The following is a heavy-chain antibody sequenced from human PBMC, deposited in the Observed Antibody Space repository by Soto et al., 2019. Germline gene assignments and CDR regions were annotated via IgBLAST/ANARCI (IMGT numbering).Heavy chain of an antibody. CDR2: IYWDDTK. V-gene: IGHV2-5*02. CDR1: GFSLSTSGVG. Sequence: QITLKESGPTLVKPTQTLTLTCTFSGFSLSTSGVGVGWIRQPPGKALEWLALIYWDDTKRYSPSLKSRLTITKDTSKNQVVLTMTNVDPVDTAPFYCARSVSWDYAFDYWGQGTLVTVSS. D-gene: IGHD3-16*01. CDR3: ARSVSWDYAFDY. J-gene: IGHJ4*02.